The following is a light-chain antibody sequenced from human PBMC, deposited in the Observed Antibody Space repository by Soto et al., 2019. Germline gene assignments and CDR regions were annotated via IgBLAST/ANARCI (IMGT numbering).Light chain of an antibody. CDR1: QSVGSN. CDR2: GAS. J-gene: IGKJ4*01. Sequence: EVVLTQSPATLSLSPGAGATLSCRASQSVGSNLAWYQKKPGQTPRVLIYGASTRAIGIPARFSGSGFGTEFTLTISSLQSEDFVVYYCQQYSNWPLLSFGEGTKVDIK. CDR3: QQYSNWPLLS. V-gene: IGKV3-15*01.